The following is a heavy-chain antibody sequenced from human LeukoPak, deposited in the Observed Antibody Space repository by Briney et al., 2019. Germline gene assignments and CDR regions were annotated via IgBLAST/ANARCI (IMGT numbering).Heavy chain of an antibody. J-gene: IGHJ6*02. Sequence: ASVKVSCKASGYTFTSYGISWVRQAPGQGLEWMGWISAYNGNTNYAQKLQGRVTMNTDTSTSTAYMELRSLRSDDTAVYYCARVGRFLEWLSPDYYYYGMDVWGQGTTVTGSS. V-gene: IGHV1-18*01. CDR2: ISAYNGNT. CDR3: ARVGRFLEWLSPDYYYYGMDV. CDR1: GYTFTSYG. D-gene: IGHD3-3*01.